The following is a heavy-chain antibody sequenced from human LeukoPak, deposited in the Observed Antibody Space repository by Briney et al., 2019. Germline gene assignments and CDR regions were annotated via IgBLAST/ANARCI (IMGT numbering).Heavy chain of an antibody. CDR3: ARDLNVWGAFDI. Sequence: RSSETLSLTCTVSGGSISSSSYYWGWIRQPPGKGLEWIGSIYYSGSTYYNPSLKSRVTISVDTSKNQFSLKLSSVTAADTAVYYCARDLNVWGAFDIWGQGTMVTVSS. CDR2: IYYSGST. CDR1: GGSISSSSYY. V-gene: IGHV4-39*02. J-gene: IGHJ3*02. D-gene: IGHD7-27*01.